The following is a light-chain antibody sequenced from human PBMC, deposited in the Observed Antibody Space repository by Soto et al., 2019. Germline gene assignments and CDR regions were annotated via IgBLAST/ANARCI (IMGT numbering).Light chain of an antibody. J-gene: IGKJ1*01. V-gene: IGKV1-8*01. Sequence: SRLTQSPSALSASTGERVAITCRASQSINNYLAWYQQKPGKAPKLLIYAAYTLPSGVPARFSGSGSGTDFPLTISCLQSEDFAAYYCQQYDDSPRTFGQGTKVDIK. CDR1: QSINNY. CDR3: QQYDDSPRT. CDR2: AAY.